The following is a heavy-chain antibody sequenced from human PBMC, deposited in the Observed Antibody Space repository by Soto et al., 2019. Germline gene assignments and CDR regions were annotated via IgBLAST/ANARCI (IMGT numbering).Heavy chain of an antibody. CDR1: GYTFTHYG. CDR3: ARDLHSGGKYWYFDI. Sequence: QVQLVQSGAEVKKPGASVKVSCKASGYTFTHYGITWVRQAPGQGLEWMGWINSFSGDTNYPQKLQGRLTMTKDTYTNTVYMELRNLRSDDTAVYYCARDLHSGGKYWYFDIWGRGTLVTVSS. CDR2: INSFSGDT. V-gene: IGHV1-18*01. J-gene: IGHJ2*01. D-gene: IGHD2-15*01.